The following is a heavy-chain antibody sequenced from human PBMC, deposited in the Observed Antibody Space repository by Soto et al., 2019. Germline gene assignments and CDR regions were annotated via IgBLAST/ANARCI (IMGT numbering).Heavy chain of an antibody. CDR1: GYTFTSYG. CDR3: ARDRGVVVVVATEHPFAY. V-gene: IGHV1-18*01. J-gene: IGHJ4*02. CDR2: ISAYNGNT. D-gene: IGHD2-15*01. Sequence: QVQLVQSGAEVKKPGASVKVSCKASGYTFTSYGISWVRQAPGQGLEWMGWISAYNGNTNYAQKLQGRVTMTTDTSTSTAYMELRSLRSDDTAVYYCARDRGVVVVVATEHPFAYWGQGTLVTVSS.